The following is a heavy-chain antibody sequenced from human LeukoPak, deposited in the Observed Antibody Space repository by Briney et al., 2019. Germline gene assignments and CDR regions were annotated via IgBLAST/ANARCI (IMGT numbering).Heavy chain of an antibody. CDR2: IYYSGST. D-gene: IGHD2-2*01. CDR3: ARHPRYCSSTTCYYADY. J-gene: IGHJ4*02. CDR1: GGSISSSSYF. Sequence: SETLSLTCTVSGGSISSSSYFWGWIRQPPGKGLEWIGSIYYSGSTYYNPSLKSRVTISVDTSKNHFSLKLGSVTAADTAVYYCARHPRYCSSTTCYYADYWGQGTLVTVSS. V-gene: IGHV4-39*01.